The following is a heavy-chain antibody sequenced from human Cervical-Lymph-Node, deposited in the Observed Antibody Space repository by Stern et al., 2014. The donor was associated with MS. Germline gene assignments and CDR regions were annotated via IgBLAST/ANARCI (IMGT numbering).Heavy chain of an antibody. CDR1: GFTFSSYG. J-gene: IGHJ4*02. Sequence: QVQLVQSGGGVVQPGRSLRLSCAASGFTFSSYGMHWVRQAPGKGLEWVAVIWYDGSNKYYADSVKGRFTISRDNSKNTLYLQMNSLRAEDTAVYYCARDREVGMVYASPVGYWGQGTLVTVSS. CDR2: IWYDGSNK. D-gene: IGHD2-8*01. V-gene: IGHV3-33*01. CDR3: ARDREVGMVYASPVGY.